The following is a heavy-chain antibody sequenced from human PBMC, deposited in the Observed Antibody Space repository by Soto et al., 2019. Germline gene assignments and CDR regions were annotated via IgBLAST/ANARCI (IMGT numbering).Heavy chain of an antibody. V-gene: IGHV3-23*01. Sequence: AGGSLRLSCAASGFTFSSYAMSWVRQAPGKGPEWVSAISGSGGSTYYADSVKGRFTISRDNSKNTLYLQMNSLRAEDTAVYYCAKDGWRFGELFGYMDVWGKGTTVTVSS. CDR1: GFTFSSYA. CDR3: AKDGWRFGELFGYMDV. D-gene: IGHD3-10*01. J-gene: IGHJ6*03. CDR2: ISGSGGST.